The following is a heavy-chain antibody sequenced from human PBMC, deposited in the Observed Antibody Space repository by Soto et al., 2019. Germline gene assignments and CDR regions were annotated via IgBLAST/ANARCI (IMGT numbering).Heavy chain of an antibody. D-gene: IGHD3-10*01. J-gene: IGHJ4*02. CDR2: IYYSGST. CDR3: ARGPGLWFGELFFDY. Sequence: SETLSLTCTVSGGSISSYYWSWIRQPPGKGLERIGYIYYSGSTNYNPSLKSRVTISVDTSKNQFSLKLSSVTAADTAVYYCARGPGLWFGELFFDYWGQGTLVTVSS. V-gene: IGHV4-59*08. CDR1: GGSISSYY.